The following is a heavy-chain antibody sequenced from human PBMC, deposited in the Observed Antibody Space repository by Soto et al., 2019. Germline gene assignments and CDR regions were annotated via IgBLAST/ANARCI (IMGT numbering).Heavy chain of an antibody. J-gene: IGHJ6*02. CDR3: AKDLASKPAGDYYYYYGMDV. Sequence: QVQLVESGGGVVQPGRSLRLSCAASGFTFSSYGMHWVRQAPGKGLEWVAVISYDGSNKYYADSVKGRFTISRDNSKNPLYLQMNSLRAEDTAVYYCAKDLASKPAGDYYYYYGMDVWGQGTTVTVSS. V-gene: IGHV3-30*18. CDR2: ISYDGSNK. D-gene: IGHD4-4*01. CDR1: GFTFSSYG.